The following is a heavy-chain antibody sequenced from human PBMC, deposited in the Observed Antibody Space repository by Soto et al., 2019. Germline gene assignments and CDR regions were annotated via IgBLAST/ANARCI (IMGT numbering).Heavy chain of an antibody. CDR3: AKYSDREYFQH. CDR1: GFTFRSYG. J-gene: IGHJ1*01. D-gene: IGHD2-21*01. CDR2: ISASDGGA. Sequence: EVQLLESGGSLVQPGGSLRLSCAASGFTFRSYGMSWVRQAPEKGLEWVSGISASDGGAYYAYSVKGPLTVSRDNSENTLYLQMNSLRVEDTAVYYCAKYSDREYFQHWGEGTLVNVSS. V-gene: IGHV3-23*01.